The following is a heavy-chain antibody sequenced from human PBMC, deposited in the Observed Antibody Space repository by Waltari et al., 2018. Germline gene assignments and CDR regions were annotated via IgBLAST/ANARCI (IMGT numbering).Heavy chain of an antibody. CDR3: AREPYGSGSYFDY. V-gene: IGHV3-30-3*01. D-gene: IGHD3-10*01. CDR2: ISYDGSNK. J-gene: IGHJ4*02. CDR1: GFTFSSYA. Sequence: QVQLVESGGGVVQPGRSLRLSCAASGFTFSSYAMHWVRQAPGKGLEWVAVISYDGSNKYYAASVKRRFTISRDNSKNTLYLQMNSLRAEDTAVYYCAREPYGSGSYFDYWGQGTLVTVSS.